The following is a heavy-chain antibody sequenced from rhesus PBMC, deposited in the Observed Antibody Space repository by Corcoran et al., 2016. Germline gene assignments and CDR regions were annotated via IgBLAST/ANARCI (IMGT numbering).Heavy chain of an antibody. D-gene: IGHD2-2*01. CDR3: ARASNGFDY. V-gene: IGHV3S25*01. CDR1: GLSFSSSW. J-gene: IGHJ4*01. Sequence: EVQMVESGGGLAKLGWSLRVSCAAPGLSFSSSWFDWVRQAPGKGLEWISAINSSGGSTYYANSGKGRFTIAIDNAKNTLSLQMNSLSAEDTAVYYCARASNGFDYWGQGVLVTVSS. CDR2: INSSGGST.